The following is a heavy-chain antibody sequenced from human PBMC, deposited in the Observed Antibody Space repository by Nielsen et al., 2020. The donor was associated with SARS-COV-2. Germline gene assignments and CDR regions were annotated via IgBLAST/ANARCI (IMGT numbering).Heavy chain of an antibody. J-gene: IGHJ5*02. V-gene: IGHV1-2*06. D-gene: IGHD1-26*01. CDR3: ARGAWLDP. Sequence: ASVKVSCKASGYTFTDYYIHWVRQAPGQGLEWMGRINPYSGGTNYAQKFQGTVTMTRDASISTVYMELTSDDTAVYYCARGAWLDPWGQGTLVPVSS. CDR2: INPYSGGT. CDR1: GYTFTDYY.